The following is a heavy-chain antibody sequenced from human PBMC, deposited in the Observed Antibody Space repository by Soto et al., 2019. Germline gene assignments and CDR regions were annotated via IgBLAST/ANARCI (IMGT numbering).Heavy chain of an antibody. CDR2: TYSRSKLYN. CDR3: AKGDNLGPKTGYAFDP. V-gene: IGHV6-1*01. J-gene: IGHJ5*02. CDR1: GDSVSSNTSS. Sequence: SQTRSLTFAISGDSVSSNTSSWNCVSQSPSRGLEWLGRTYSRSKLYNDYAVSVKSRIIINPDTSKNQFSLQLNSVTPEDTAVYYCAKGDNLGPKTGYAFDPWGQGILVTVSS. D-gene: IGHD5-12*01.